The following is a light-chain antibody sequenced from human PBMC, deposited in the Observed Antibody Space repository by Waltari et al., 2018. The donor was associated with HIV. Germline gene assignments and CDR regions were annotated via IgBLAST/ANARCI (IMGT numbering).Light chain of an antibody. CDR3: QRYNSAPRT. J-gene: IGKJ1*01. Sequence: DIQMTQSPSSLSGSVGDRVTITCRASQDINNYVAWYQQKPGKIPQLLIYAASTLQSGVPSRFSGGRSGTEFNFTIRSLQPEDVGTYYCQRYNSAPRTFGQGSTV. V-gene: IGKV1-27*01. CDR2: AAS. CDR1: QDINNY.